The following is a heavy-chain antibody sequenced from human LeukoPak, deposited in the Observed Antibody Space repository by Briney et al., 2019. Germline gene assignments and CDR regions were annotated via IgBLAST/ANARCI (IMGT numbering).Heavy chain of an antibody. D-gene: IGHD2-15*01. CDR2: IYPGDSDT. J-gene: IGHJ4*02. V-gene: IGHV5-51*01. CDR1: GSRFIRNW. Sequence: PGASLKISCKGSGSRFIRNWIGWVRQMPGKGLEWMAIIYPGDSDTRYRPSFQGQVTISADKSISTAYLQWSSLTASDTAMYYCARLGTSATYFEFWGQGTLVTVSS. CDR3: ARLGTSATYFEF.